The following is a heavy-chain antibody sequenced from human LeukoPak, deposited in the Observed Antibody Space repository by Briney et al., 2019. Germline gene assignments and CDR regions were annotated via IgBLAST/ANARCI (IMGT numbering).Heavy chain of an antibody. V-gene: IGHV1-69*05. CDR1: GGTFSSYA. CDR3: AIREYDILTGYYETPIHY. J-gene: IGHJ4*02. D-gene: IGHD3-9*01. Sequence: SVKVSCKASGGTFSSYAISWVRQAPGQGLEWMGRIIPIFGTANYAQKFQGRVTITTDESTSTAYMELSSLRSEDTAVYYRAIREYDILTGYYETPIHYWGQGTLVTVSS. CDR2: IIPIFGTA.